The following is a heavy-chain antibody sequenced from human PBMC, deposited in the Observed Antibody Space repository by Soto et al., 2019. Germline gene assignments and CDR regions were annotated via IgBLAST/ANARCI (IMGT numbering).Heavy chain of an antibody. J-gene: IGHJ5*02. CDR2: FIPLFQTT. CDR1: GGTFSSFA. D-gene: IGHD3-22*01. CDR3: ARVESTYYDSSGYYWFDP. Sequence: QVQLVQSGAEVKRPGSSVKVSCKASGGTFSSFAISWVRQAPGQGLEWMGGFIPLFQTTNYAQRSQGRVTITADESTSTAYMELSSLRSEDTAVYYCARVESTYYDSSGYYWFDPWGQGTLVTVSS. V-gene: IGHV1-69*01.